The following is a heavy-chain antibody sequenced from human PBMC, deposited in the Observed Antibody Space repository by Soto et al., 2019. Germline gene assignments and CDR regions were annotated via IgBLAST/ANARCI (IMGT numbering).Heavy chain of an antibody. CDR1: GFTFSSYA. CDR3: ARRVTMEEHFDY. D-gene: IGHD3-10*01. Sequence: PGGSLRLSCAASGFTFSSYAMSWVRQAPGKGLEWVSAISGSGGSTYYADSVKGRFTISRDNSKNTLYLQMNSLRAEDTAVYYCARRVTMEEHFDYWGPGTLVTVSS. J-gene: IGHJ4*02. CDR2: ISGSGGST. V-gene: IGHV3-23*01.